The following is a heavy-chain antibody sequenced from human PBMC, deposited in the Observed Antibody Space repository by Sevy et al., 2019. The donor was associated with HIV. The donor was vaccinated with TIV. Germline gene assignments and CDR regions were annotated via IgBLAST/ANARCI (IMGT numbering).Heavy chain of an antibody. J-gene: IGHJ2*01. D-gene: IGHD3-16*01. CDR3: AREGALRYFDL. CDR1: GFTFRDFY. CDR2: ISSSGDSI. V-gene: IGHV3-11*01. Sequence: SLRLSCAASGFTFRDFYMTWIRQTPMKGLEWLSYISSSGDSIFYADSVKGRFTISRDNAKNSLYLQMNSLRAEDTAVYYCAREGALRYFDLWGRGTLVTVSS.